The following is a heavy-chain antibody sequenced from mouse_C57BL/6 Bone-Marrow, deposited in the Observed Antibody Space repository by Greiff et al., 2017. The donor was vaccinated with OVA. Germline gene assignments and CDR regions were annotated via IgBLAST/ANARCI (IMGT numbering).Heavy chain of an antibody. CDR3: ARPSSSYDWYFDV. V-gene: IGHV5-12*01. CDR1: GFTFSDYY. D-gene: IGHD1-1*01. CDR2: ISNGGGST. J-gene: IGHJ1*03. Sequence: EVKLMESGGGLVQPGGSLKLSCAASGFTFSDYYMYWVRQTPEKRLEWVAYISNGGGSTYYPDTVKGRFTISRDNAKNTLYLQMSRLKSEDTAMYYCARPSSSYDWYFDVWGTGTTVTVSS.